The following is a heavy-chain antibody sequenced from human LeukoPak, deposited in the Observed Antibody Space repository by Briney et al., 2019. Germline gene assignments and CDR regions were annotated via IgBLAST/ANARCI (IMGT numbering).Heavy chain of an antibody. Sequence: GASVKVSCKASGYTFTTYAMHWVRQAPGQRLEWMGWINAGNGNTKYSQKFQGRVTITRDTYASTAHMELSSLRSEDTAVYYCARSEANYYDSSGYAAFDYWGQGTLVTVSS. CDR3: ARSEANYYDSSGYAAFDY. CDR2: INAGNGNT. CDR1: GYTFTTYA. V-gene: IGHV1-3*01. D-gene: IGHD3-22*01. J-gene: IGHJ4*02.